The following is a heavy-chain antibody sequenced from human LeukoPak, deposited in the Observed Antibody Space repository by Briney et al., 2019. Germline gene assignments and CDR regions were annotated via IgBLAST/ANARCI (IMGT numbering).Heavy chain of an antibody. CDR1: GFTFSRYA. V-gene: IGHV3-23*01. D-gene: IGHD2-15*01. CDR3: AKEALDSGGFDY. J-gene: IGHJ4*02. CDR2: ICGNGGST. Sequence: PGGSLRLSCAASGFTFSRYAMSWVRQARGKGLEWVSAICGNGGSTYYADSVKGRFTISRDNSKNTLYLQMNTLRAEDTALYYCAKEALDSGGFDYWGQGPLVTVSS.